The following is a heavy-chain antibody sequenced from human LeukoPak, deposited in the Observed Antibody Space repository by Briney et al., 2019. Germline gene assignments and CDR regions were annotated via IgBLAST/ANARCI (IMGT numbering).Heavy chain of an antibody. Sequence: GGSLRLSCAASGFTFSSYAMSWVRQAPGKGLEWVSGISGSGDNTYYADSVRGRFTISRDNSKNTLYVQVNSLGTEDTAAYYCARGSYYDSSGSFYFDYWGQGTLVTVSS. CDR3: ARGSYYDSSGSFYFDY. D-gene: IGHD3-22*01. CDR2: ISGSGDNT. V-gene: IGHV3-23*01. CDR1: GFTFSSYA. J-gene: IGHJ4*02.